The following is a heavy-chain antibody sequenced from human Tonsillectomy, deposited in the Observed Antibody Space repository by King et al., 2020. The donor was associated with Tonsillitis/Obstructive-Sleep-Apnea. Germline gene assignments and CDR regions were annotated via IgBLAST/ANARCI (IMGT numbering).Heavy chain of an antibody. CDR2: IKQDGSET. CDR3: ARVRGSGCLDL. V-gene: IGHV3-7*04. J-gene: IGHJ4*02. D-gene: IGHD6-19*01. Sequence: VQLVESGGGLVQPGGSLRLSCAASGFTFSSYWMNWVRQAPGKGLEWVANIKQDGSETTYVDSVKGRFTISRDNAKNSLYLQMNSLRAEDTAVYYCARVRGSGCLDLWGQGTLVPVSS. CDR1: GFTFSSYW.